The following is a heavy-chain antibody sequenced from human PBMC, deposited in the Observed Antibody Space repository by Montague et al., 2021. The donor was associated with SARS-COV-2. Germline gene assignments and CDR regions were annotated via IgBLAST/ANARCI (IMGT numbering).Heavy chain of an antibody. Sequence: PALVKPTQTLTLTCTFSGFSLSTPNVGVAWIRPPPGKALEWLAVIYSNGDKRYSPSLQRRLTITKDTSSTQVVLYLTSVDPLDTATYYCAHLIRYYDIFTGIPFDDWGQGTQVTVSS. CDR2: IYSNGDK. CDR3: AHLIRYYDIFTGIPFDD. V-gene: IGHV2-5*01. J-gene: IGHJ4*02. D-gene: IGHD3-9*01. CDR1: GFSLSTPNVG.